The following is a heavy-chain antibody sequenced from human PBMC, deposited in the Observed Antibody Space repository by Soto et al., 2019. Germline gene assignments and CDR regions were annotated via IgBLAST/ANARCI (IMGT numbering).Heavy chain of an antibody. Sequence: VQLVQSGGGLVQPGGSLKLSCAASGFTFSGSAMHWVRQASGKGLEWVGSLRDKTDTYATAVRGRFTISRDDSKNAAYLHMNSLQTDDTAVYYCTSLEPNPVYFDPWGQGTLVTVSS. J-gene: IGHJ5*02. V-gene: IGHV3-73*02. CDR2: LRDKTDTYAT. CDR1: GFTFSGSA. CDR3: TSLEPNPVYFDP.